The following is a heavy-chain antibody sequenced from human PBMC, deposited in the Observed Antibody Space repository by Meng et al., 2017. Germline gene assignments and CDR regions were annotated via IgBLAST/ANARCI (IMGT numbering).Heavy chain of an antibody. D-gene: IGHD3-10*01. Sequence: VQQQECGPGLVKPSQTPSLTCTVPGGSISSGGYYWSWIRQHPGKGLEWIGYIYYSGSTYYNPSLKSRVTISVDTSKNQFSLKLSSVTAADTAVYYCVTAPITMVRGVIITKWFDPWGQGTLVTVSS. V-gene: IGHV4-31*03. CDR3: VTAPITMVRGVIITKWFDP. CDR2: IYYSGST. J-gene: IGHJ5*02. CDR1: GGSISSGGYY.